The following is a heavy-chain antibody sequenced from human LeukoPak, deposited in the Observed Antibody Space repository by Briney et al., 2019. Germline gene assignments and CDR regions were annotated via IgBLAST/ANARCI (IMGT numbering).Heavy chain of an antibody. J-gene: IGHJ5*02. D-gene: IGHD4-23*01. CDR2: INSDGSST. Sequence: GGSLRLSCAASGFTFSSYSMNWVRQAPGKGLVWVSRINSDGSSTSYADSVKGRFTISRDNAKNTLYLQMNSLRAEDTAVYYCARDKGRIGKNWFDPWGQGTLVTVSS. CDR3: ARDKGRIGKNWFDP. V-gene: IGHV3-74*01. CDR1: GFTFSSYS.